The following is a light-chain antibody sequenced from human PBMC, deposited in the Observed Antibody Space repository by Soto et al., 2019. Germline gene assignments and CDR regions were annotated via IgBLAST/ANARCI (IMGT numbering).Light chain of an antibody. CDR2: AAS. V-gene: IGKV1-39*01. CDR3: QQSYTLSPLT. Sequence: DIQMTQSPSSLSASVGDRVIITCLTSQSISNYLNWYQHKPGKAPKVLISAASNLQSGVPSRFSGSGSGTVFTLTISSLQPEDFATYFCQQSYTLSPLTFGGGTKVEIK. J-gene: IGKJ4*01. CDR1: QSISNY.